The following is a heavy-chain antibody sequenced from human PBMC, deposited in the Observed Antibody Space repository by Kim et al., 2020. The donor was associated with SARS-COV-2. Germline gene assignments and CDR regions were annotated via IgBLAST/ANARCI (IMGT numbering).Heavy chain of an antibody. V-gene: IGHV7-4-1*02. Sequence: ASVKVSCKASGYTFTSYAMNWVRQAPGQGLEWMGWINTNTGNPTYAQGFTGRFVFSLDTSVSTAYLQISSLKAEDTAVYYCARVGRITTTVTYYYYYYGMDVWGQGTTVTVSS. CDR3: ARVGRITTTVTYYYYYYGMDV. CDR2: INTNTGNP. CDR1: GYTFTSYA. D-gene: IGHD4-17*01. J-gene: IGHJ6*02.